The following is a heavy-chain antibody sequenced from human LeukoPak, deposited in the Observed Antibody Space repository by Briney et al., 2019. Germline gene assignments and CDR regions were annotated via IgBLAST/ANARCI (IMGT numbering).Heavy chain of an antibody. Sequence: GGSLRLSCAASGFTFSSYAMSWVRQAPGKGLEWVSAISGSGGNTKYADSVKGRFTISGDKAKNSVYLQMNSLRVEDTAVYYCARDTKYAFDNWGQGTLVTVSS. CDR3: ARDTKYAFDN. CDR2: ISGSGGNT. D-gene: IGHD2-2*01. CDR1: GFTFSSYA. J-gene: IGHJ4*02. V-gene: IGHV3-23*01.